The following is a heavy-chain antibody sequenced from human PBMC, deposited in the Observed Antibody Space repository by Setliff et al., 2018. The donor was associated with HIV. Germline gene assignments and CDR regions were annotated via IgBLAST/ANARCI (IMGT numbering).Heavy chain of an antibody. D-gene: IGHD2-2*01. CDR1: GYTFTNYD. CDR2: MNPDSGNT. V-gene: IGHV1-8*02. CDR3: ARAPRGVGSSSYFDY. Sequence: GASVKVSCKSSGYTFTNYDINWVRQAAGQGLEWMGWMNPDSGNTGYAQKFQGRVTMTRKTSTSTAFMELISLRSEDTAVYYCARAPRGVGSSSYFDYWGQGALVTVSS. J-gene: IGHJ4*02.